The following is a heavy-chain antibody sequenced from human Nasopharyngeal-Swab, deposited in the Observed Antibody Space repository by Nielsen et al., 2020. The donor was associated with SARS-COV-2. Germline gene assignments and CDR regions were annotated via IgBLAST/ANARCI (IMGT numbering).Heavy chain of an antibody. CDR2: IWHDGSKK. J-gene: IGHJ4*02. CDR1: GFTFTTSG. CDR3: ARFRGTINSSDY. Sequence: GESLKISCSASGFTFTTSGMHLVRQAPGKGLEWLAMIWHDGSKKYYADSVEGRFTISRDNSNSTLYLQMNSLQPDDTAIYYCARFRGTINSSDYWGQGTLVIVSS. V-gene: IGHV3-33*01. D-gene: IGHD1-26*01.